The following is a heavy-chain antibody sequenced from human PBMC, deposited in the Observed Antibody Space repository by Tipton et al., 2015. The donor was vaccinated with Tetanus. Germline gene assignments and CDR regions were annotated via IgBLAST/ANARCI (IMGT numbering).Heavy chain of an antibody. CDR2: ISGSDGST. Sequence: SLRLSCAASGFSFSTYAMSWVRQAPGKGLEWVSVISGSDGSTYYADSVKGRFTISRDNSKNMLYLQMSSLSAEGTAVYYCAKMAASWYLGYFDYWGQGSLVTVSS. J-gene: IGHJ4*02. CDR1: GFSFSTYA. D-gene: IGHD6-13*01. CDR3: AKMAASWYLGYFDY. V-gene: IGHV3-23*01.